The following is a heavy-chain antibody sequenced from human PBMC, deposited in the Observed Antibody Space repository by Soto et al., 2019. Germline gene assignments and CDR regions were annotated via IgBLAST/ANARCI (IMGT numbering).Heavy chain of an antibody. CDR3: PRDTVDTYYDFWSGLTYGMDV. CDR1: GYTFTGYY. Sequence: GASVKVSCKASGYTFTGYYMHWVRQAPGQGLEWMGWINPNSGGTNYAQKFQGRVTMTRDTSISTAYMELSRLRSDDTAVYYCPRDTVDTYYDFWSGLTYGMDVWGQGTTVTVS. CDR2: INPNSGGT. J-gene: IGHJ6*02. D-gene: IGHD3-3*01. V-gene: IGHV1-2*02.